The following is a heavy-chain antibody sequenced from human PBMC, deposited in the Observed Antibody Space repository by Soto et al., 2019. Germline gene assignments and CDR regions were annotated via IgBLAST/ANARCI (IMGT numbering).Heavy chain of an antibody. J-gene: IGHJ2*01. CDR1: GGTFSSYA. CDR3: ARDQIHTSIAVAKTDERSRYFDL. CDR2: IIPIFGTA. D-gene: IGHD6-19*01. V-gene: IGHV1-69*06. Sequence: QVQLVQSGAEVKKPGSSVKVSCKASGGTFSSYAISWVRQAPGQGLEWMGGIIPIFGTANYAQKFQGRVTITADKSTSTAYMELSSLRSEDTAVYYCARDQIHTSIAVAKTDERSRYFDLWGRGTLVTVSS.